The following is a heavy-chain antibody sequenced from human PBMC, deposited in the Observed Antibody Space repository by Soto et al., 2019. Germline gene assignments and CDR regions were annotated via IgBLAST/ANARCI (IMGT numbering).Heavy chain of an antibody. V-gene: IGHV1-18*01. CDR2: NSAYNGNT. CDR1: GYTFTNYG. D-gene: IGHD6-19*01. Sequence: ASVKVSCKASGYTFTNYGISWVRQAPGQGLEWMGWNSAYNGNTNYAQKLQGRVTMTTDTSTSTAYMELRSLSSDDTALYYCARRQWLVGGYYYGMDVWGQGTTVTVSS. J-gene: IGHJ6*02. CDR3: ARRQWLVGGYYYGMDV.